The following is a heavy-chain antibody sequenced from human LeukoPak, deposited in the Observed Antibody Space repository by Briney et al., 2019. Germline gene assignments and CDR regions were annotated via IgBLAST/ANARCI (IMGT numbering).Heavy chain of an antibody. CDR2: IYTSGST. CDR1: GGFISSGSYY. J-gene: IGHJ6*03. D-gene: IGHD2-15*01. Sequence: PSETLSLTCTVSGGFISSGSYYWSWIRQPAGKGLEWIGRIYTSGSTNYNPSLKSRVTISVDTSKSQFSLKLSSVTAADTAVYYCAREDIRMNQMDYYYYRDVWGKGTTVTVSS. V-gene: IGHV4-61*02. CDR3: AREDIRMNQMDYYYYRDV.